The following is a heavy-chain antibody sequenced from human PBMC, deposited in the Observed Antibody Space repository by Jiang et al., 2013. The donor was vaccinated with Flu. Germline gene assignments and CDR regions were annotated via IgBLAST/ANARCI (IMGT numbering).Heavy chain of an antibody. CDR1: GGTFSSYA. D-gene: IGHD6-13*01. V-gene: IGHV1-69*01. Sequence: GAEVKKPGSSVKVSCKASGGTFSSYAISWVRQAPGQGLEWMGGIIPIFGTANYAQKFQGRVTITADESTSTAYMELSSLRSEDTAVYYCARGRLYSSSWYHYYYGMDVWGPRGPRVTVSS. J-gene: IGHJ6*01. CDR3: ARGRLYSSSWYHYYYGMDV. CDR2: IIPIFGTA.